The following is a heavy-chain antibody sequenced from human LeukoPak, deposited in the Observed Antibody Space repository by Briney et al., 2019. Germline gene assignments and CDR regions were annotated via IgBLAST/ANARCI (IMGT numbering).Heavy chain of an antibody. CDR2: ISGSGGST. Sequence: GGSLRLSCAASGFTFSSYAMSWVRRAPGKGLEWVSAISGSGGSTYYADSVKGRFTISRDNSKNTLYLQMNSLGAEDTAVYYCAKDDVVGATTANYFDNWGQGTLVTVSS. J-gene: IGHJ4*02. CDR3: AKDDVVGATTANYFDN. D-gene: IGHD1-26*01. CDR1: GFTFSSYA. V-gene: IGHV3-23*01.